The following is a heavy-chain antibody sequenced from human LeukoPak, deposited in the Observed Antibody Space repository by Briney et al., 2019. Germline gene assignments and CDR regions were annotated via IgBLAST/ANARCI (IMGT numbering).Heavy chain of an antibody. CDR3: ARDVSGGLDP. Sequence: PGGSLRLSCAASGFTIDDYAMHWVRQAPGKGLEWVSGISWNSGTIGYADSVKGRFTISRDNSKNTLYLQMNSLRAEDTAVYYCARDVSGGLDPWGQGTLVTVSS. CDR2: ISWNSGTI. V-gene: IGHV3-9*01. D-gene: IGHD3-10*01. J-gene: IGHJ5*02. CDR1: GFTIDDYA.